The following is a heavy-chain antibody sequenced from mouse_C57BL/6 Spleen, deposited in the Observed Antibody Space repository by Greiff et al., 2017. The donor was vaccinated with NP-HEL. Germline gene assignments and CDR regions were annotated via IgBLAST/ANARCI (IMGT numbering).Heavy chain of an antibody. D-gene: IGHD1-1*01. CDR2: ISSGSSTI. CDR1: GFTFSDYG. CDR3: ARPGYYGSSYVNWYFCV. J-gene: IGHJ1*03. Sequence: EVKVVESGGGLVKPGGSLKLSCAASGFTFSDYGMHWVRQAPEKGLEWVAYISSGSSTIYYADTVKGSFTISRDNAKNTLFLQMTSLRSEDTAMYYCARPGYYGSSYVNWYFCVWGTGTTVTVSS. V-gene: IGHV5-17*01.